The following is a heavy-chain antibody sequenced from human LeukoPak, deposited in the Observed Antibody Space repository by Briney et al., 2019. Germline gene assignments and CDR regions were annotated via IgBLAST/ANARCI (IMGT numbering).Heavy chain of an antibody. CDR3: ARGARYCSGGYCYSPWFDP. D-gene: IGHD2-15*01. CDR1: GYTFTEYY. V-gene: IGHV1-2*02. Sequence: GASVKVSCKASGYTFTEYYMHWVRQAPGQGLEWMGWINPNSGGTNYAQKFQGRVTMTRDTSISTAYMELSRLRSDDTAVYYCARGARYCSGGYCYSPWFDPWGQGTLVTVSS. J-gene: IGHJ5*02. CDR2: INPNSGGT.